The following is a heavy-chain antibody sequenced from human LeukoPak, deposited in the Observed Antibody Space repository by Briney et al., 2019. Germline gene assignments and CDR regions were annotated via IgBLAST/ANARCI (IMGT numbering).Heavy chain of an antibody. V-gene: IGHV4-4*02. CDR1: GGSISSSNW. CDR3: ARDRWSCSGGSCYSGYWFDP. D-gene: IGHD2-15*01. Sequence: PSETLSLTCAVSGGSISSSNWWSWVRQPPGKGLEWIGEIYQSGSTNYNPSIKSRVTISVDKSKNQFSLKLSSVTAADTAVYYCARDRWSCSGGSCYSGYWFDPWGQGTLVTVSS. J-gene: IGHJ5*02. CDR2: IYQSGST.